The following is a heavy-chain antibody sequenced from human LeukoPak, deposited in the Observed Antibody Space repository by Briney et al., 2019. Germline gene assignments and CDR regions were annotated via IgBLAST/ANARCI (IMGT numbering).Heavy chain of an antibody. CDR2: IKQDGSEK. CDR3: ARGGGMVRGVIGYYYYGMDV. D-gene: IGHD3-10*01. J-gene: IGHJ6*02. Sequence: PGGSLRLSCAASGFTFSSYWMSWVRQAPGKGLEWVANIKQDGSEKYYVDSVKGRFTISRDNAKNSLYLQMNSLRAEDTAVYYCARGGGMVRGVIGYYYYGMDVWGQGTTVTVSS. V-gene: IGHV3-7*01. CDR1: GFTFSSYW.